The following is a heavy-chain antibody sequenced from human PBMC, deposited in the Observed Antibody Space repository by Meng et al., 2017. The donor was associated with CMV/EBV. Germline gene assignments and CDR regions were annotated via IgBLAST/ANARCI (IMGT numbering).Heavy chain of an antibody. V-gene: IGHV3-21*01. J-gene: IGHJ6*02. CDR2: ISSSSSYI. CDR3: ARDQQLGYYYGMDV. Sequence: GGSLRLSCAASGFTFSSYSMNWVRQAPGQGLEWVSSISSSSSYIYYADSVKGRFTISRDNAKNSLYLQMNSLRAEDTAVYYCARDQQLGYYYGMDVWGQGTTVTVSS. CDR1: GFTFSSYS. D-gene: IGHD6-6*01.